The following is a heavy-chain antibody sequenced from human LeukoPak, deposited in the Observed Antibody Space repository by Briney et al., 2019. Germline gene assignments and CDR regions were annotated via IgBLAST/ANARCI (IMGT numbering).Heavy chain of an antibody. CDR2: ISAYNGNT. Sequence: ASVKLSCKASGYTFSSYGISWVRQAPGQGLEWMGWISAYNGNTNYAQNLQGRVTMTTDTSTSTAYMELRSLRSDDTAVYYCARVGGGIITMATNWFDHWGQGTLVTVSS. V-gene: IGHV1-18*01. D-gene: IGHD3-10*01. CDR1: GYTFSSYG. J-gene: IGHJ5*02. CDR3: ARVGGGIITMATNWFDH.